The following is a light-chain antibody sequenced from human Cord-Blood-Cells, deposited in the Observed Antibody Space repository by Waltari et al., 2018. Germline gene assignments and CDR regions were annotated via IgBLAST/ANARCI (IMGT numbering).Light chain of an antibody. V-gene: IGLV2-23*01. Sequence: QSALTQPASVSGSPGPPITTSCTGTSRYVVRSKLVSSYQQHPGKAPKLMIYEGSKRPSGVSNRFSGSKSGNTASLTISGLQAEDEADYYCCSYAGSSTFYVFGTGTKVTVL. CDR3: CSYAGSSTFYV. CDR1: SRYVVRSKL. J-gene: IGLJ1*01. CDR2: EGS.